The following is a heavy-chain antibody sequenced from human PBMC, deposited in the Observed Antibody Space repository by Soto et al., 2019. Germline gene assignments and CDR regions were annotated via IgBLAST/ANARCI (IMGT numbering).Heavy chain of an antibody. Sequence: EVQLVESGGGLVKPGGSLRLSCAASGFTFSTYTMTWGRQAPGKGLEWVSSISSSSSYIYYADSAKGRFAISRDNAKNSLYLQMNSLRAEDTAVYYCARELDQQRGLAYYDYGMDVWGQGTTVTVSS. V-gene: IGHV3-21*01. CDR2: ISSSSSYI. D-gene: IGHD3-16*01. CDR3: ARELDQQRGLAYYDYGMDV. CDR1: GFTFSTYT. J-gene: IGHJ6*02.